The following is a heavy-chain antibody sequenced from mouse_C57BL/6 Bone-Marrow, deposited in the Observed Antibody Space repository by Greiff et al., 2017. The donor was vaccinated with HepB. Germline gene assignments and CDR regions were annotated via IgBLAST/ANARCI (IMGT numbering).Heavy chain of an antibody. V-gene: IGHV3-5*01. CDR3: ARENDYDGDYYAMDY. J-gene: IGHJ4*01. CDR2: IYYSGTI. D-gene: IGHD2-4*01. CDR1: GISITTGNYR. Sequence: VQLKESGPGLVKPSQTVFLTCTVTGISITTGNYRWSWIRQFPGNKLEWIGYIYYSGTITYNPSLTSRTTITRDTPKNQFFLEMNSLTAEDTATYYCARENDYDGDYYAMDYWGQGTSVTVSS.